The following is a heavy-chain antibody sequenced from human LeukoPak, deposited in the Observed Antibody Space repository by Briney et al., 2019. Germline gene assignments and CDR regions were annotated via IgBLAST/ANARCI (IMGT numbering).Heavy chain of an antibody. CDR1: GFTFSSYS. CDR2: ISSSSSYI. CDR3: ARDEGYDFWSGYYTY. V-gene: IGHV3-21*01. Sequence: GGSLRLSCAASGFTFSSYSMNWVRQAPGKGLEWVSSISSSSSYIYYADSVKGRFTISRDNAKNSLYLQMNSLRAEDTAVYYCARDEGYDFWSGYYTYWGQGTLVTVSS. D-gene: IGHD3-3*01. J-gene: IGHJ4*02.